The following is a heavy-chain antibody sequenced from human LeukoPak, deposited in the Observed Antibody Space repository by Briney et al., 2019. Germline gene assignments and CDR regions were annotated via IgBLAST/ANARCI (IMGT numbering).Heavy chain of an antibody. D-gene: IGHD2-15*01. CDR3: ASGGRVGDIFDI. Sequence: PGGSLRLSCAACGCTFSTNWLYGVRQAPGEGRVGVSRINSDGRSMGYADSVKGRVTISRDDAYNRLALQRNGLRAEDTALYSCASGGRVGDIFDIWGQGTMVRVSS. V-gene: IGHV3-74*01. J-gene: IGHJ3*02. CDR1: GCTFSTNW. CDR2: INSDGRSM.